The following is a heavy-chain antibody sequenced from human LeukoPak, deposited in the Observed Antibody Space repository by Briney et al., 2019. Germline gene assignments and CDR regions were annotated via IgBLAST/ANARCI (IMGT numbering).Heavy chain of an antibody. CDR1: GASISNSIYY. Sequence: SETLSLTCTVSGASISNSIYYWGWIRHPPGKGLEWIGSIDYNGSTYFNPSLKSRVIISVDTSKNHFSLKLSSVTAADTALYCARQYGKVGHTNIWGQGTLVTVSS. CDR3: ARQYGKVGHTNI. D-gene: IGHD1-26*01. J-gene: IGHJ4*02. CDR2: IDYNGST. V-gene: IGHV4-39*01.